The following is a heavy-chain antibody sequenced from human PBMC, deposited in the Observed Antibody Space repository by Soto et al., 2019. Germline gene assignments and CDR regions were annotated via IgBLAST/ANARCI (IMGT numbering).Heavy chain of an antibody. CDR2: ISSSGSTI. J-gene: IGHJ4*02. V-gene: IGHV3-48*03. Sequence: GGSLRLSCAASGFTFSSYEMNWVRQAPGKGLEWVSYISSSGSTIYYADSVKGRFTISRDNAKNSLYLQMNSLRAEDTAVYYCARDVAPIAAAAKLDYWGQGTLVTVSS. CDR1: GFTFSSYE. D-gene: IGHD6-13*01. CDR3: ARDVAPIAAAAKLDY.